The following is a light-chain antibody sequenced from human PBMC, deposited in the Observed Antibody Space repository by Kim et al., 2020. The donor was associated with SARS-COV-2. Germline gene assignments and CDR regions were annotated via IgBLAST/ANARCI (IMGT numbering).Light chain of an antibody. J-gene: IGKJ4*01. CDR3: QNDNSAPLN. CDR2: DAS. Sequence: GGERGKRKGRERQGIGKELGWDKKKTGKVTKVLMYDASTLQSGVTARLSGSGSGTDFTLTISSLQPEDVATYYCQNDNSAPLNLGGGTKVDIK. V-gene: IGKV1-27*01. CDR1: QGIGKE.